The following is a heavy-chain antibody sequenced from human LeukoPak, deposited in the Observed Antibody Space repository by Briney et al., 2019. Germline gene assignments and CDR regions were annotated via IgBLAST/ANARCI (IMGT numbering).Heavy chain of an antibody. CDR3: ARENTGMDSNFDY. D-gene: IGHD5-18*01. J-gene: IGHJ4*02. CDR1: GYTFTGYY. V-gene: IGHV1-2*02. CDR2: INPNSGGT. Sequence: ASVKVSCKASGYTFTGYYMHWVRQAPGQGLEWMGWINPNSGGTNYAQKFQGRVTMTRDTSISTAYMELSRLRSDDTAVYYCARENTGMDSNFDYWGQGTLVTVSS.